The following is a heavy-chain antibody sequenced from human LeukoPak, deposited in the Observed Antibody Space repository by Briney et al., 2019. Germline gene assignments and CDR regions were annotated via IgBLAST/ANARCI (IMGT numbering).Heavy chain of an antibody. CDR3: AKDMGLVGYDGDFDY. Sequence: PGGSLRPPCAASGFTFDDYAMHWVRQAPGKGLEWVSGISWNSGSIGYADSVKGRFTISRDNAKNSLYLQMNSLRAEDTALYYCAKDMGLVGYDGDFDYWGQGTLVTVSS. CDR2: ISWNSGSI. J-gene: IGHJ4*02. D-gene: IGHD5-12*01. CDR1: GFTFDDYA. V-gene: IGHV3-9*01.